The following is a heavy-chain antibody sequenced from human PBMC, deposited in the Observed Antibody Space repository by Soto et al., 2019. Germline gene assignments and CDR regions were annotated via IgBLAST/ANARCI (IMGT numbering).Heavy chain of an antibody. V-gene: IGHV1-69*01. CDR2: IIPIFGTA. CDR3: ARGRYYYGSGTNA. D-gene: IGHD3-10*01. CDR1: GGPFISYA. J-gene: IGHJ4*02. Sequence: SVKVSCKASGGPFISYAIIWVRQAPGQGLEWMGGIIPIFGTANYAQKFQGRVTITADESTSTAYMELSSLRSEDTAVYYCARGRYYYGSGTNAWGQGTLVTVSS.